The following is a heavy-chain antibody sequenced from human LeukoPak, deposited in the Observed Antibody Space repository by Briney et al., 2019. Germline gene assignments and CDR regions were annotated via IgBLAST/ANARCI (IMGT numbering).Heavy chain of an antibody. CDR2: INHSGST. CDR3: ARVTGYMIEDYFDY. Sequence: PSETLSLTCAVYGGSFSGYYWSWIRQPPGKGLEWIGEINHSGSTNYNPSLKSRVTISVKTSKNQFSLKLSSVTAADTAIYYCARVTGYMIEDYFDYWGQGTLVTVSS. CDR1: GGSFSGYY. J-gene: IGHJ4*02. D-gene: IGHD3-22*01. V-gene: IGHV4-34*01.